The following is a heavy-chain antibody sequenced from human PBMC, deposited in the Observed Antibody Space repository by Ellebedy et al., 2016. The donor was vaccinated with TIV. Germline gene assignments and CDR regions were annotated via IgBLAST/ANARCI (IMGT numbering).Heavy chain of an antibody. J-gene: IGHJ3*02. CDR3: ARGGEAFDI. CDR2: IYISGSP. CDR1: GDSISSGSYY. Sequence: SETLSLXXTVSGDSISSGSYYWSWIRQPAGKGLEWIGRIYISGSPNYNPSLKSRVTMSVDISKNQFSLKLNSVTAADTAVYYCARGGEAFDIWGQGTVVTVSS. V-gene: IGHV4-61*02.